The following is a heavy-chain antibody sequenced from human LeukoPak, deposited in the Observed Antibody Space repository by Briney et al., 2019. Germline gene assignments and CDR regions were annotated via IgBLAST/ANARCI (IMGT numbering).Heavy chain of an antibody. CDR2: IKSKTGGGTA. Sequence: PGGSLRLSCAASGFTFSNAWMSWVRQSPGKGLEWVGRIKSKTGGGTADYAAPVKGRFTISRDDSKNTLYLQMNSLKTEDTAVYYCKPRGIDQGVTGTTTGWFDPWGQGTLVTVSS. CDR3: KPRGIDQGVTGTTTGWFDP. V-gene: IGHV3-15*01. D-gene: IGHD1-20*01. J-gene: IGHJ5*02. CDR1: GFTFSNAW.